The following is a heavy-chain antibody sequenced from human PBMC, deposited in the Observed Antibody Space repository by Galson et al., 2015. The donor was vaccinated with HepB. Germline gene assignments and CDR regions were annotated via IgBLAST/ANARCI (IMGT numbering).Heavy chain of an antibody. CDR2: INPNSGGT. Sequence: SVKVSCKASGYTFTGYYMHWVRQAPGQGLEWMGWINPNSGGTNYAQKFQGRVTMTRDASISTAYMELSRLRSDDTAVYYCASSIAVAGTCDYWGQGTLVTVSS. J-gene: IGHJ4*02. D-gene: IGHD6-19*01. V-gene: IGHV1-2*02. CDR1: GYTFTGYY. CDR3: ASSIAVAGTCDY.